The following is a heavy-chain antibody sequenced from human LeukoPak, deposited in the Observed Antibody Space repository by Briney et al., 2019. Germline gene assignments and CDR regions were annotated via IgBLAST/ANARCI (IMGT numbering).Heavy chain of an antibody. CDR1: GVTSCSYS. CDR2: ISSSWSYI. CDR3: ARDMGYCSGGSCYLYYFDY. V-gene: IGHV3-21*01. D-gene: IGHD2-15*01. Sequence: GGSLRLSSAASGVTSCSYSMNSGRQAPGKGVEWVSSISSSWSYIYHADSVKGRFTIFRDKAKNSLYLQMNRLRGEDTAVYYCARDMGYCSGGSCYLYYFDYWGQGTLVTVSS. J-gene: IGHJ4*02.